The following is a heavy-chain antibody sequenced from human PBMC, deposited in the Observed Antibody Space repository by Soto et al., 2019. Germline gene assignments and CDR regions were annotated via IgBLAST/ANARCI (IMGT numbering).Heavy chain of an antibody. CDR3: ARSQGSSTSLEIYYYYYYGMDV. J-gene: IGHJ6*02. D-gene: IGHD2-2*01. V-gene: IGHV1-69*01. CDR1: GGTFSSYA. Sequence: QVQLVQSGAEVKKPGSSGKVSCKASGGTFSSYATTWVRQAPEQGLEWMGGIIPISGTANYDQKFRGRVTITADESTSTAYMELSSLRSEDTAVYYCARSQGSSTSLEIYYYYYYGMDVWGQGTTVTVSS. CDR2: IIPISGTA.